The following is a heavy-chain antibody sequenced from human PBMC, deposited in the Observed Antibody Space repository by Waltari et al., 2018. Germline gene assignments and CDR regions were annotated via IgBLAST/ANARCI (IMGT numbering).Heavy chain of an antibody. CDR3: TLGSRMIAVPFDY. CDR1: GNTFTDFY. V-gene: IGHV1-69-2*01. Sequence: EIPLLQSGAEVKRPGAPVKISCKLSGNTFTDFYMQWVHQAPGKGLEWRGVVGPQDGETMSAEKFQGRRTIRADTSKDTAYMELGTLSSEDTGVYYCTLGSRMIAVPFDYWGQGTLVTVSS. D-gene: IGHD2-21*01. CDR2: VGPQDGET. J-gene: IGHJ4*02.